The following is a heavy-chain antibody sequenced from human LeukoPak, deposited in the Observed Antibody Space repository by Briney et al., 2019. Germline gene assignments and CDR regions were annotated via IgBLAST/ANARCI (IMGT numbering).Heavy chain of an antibody. Sequence: SVKLPCKASGGPFSSYAISWVRQAPGQGLEWMGGIIPIFGTTNYAQKFQERITITADKSTDTAYMELSSLRSEDTAVYYCARVYCSSTSCSTANGLGPWGQGTLVTVSS. CDR3: ARVYCSSTSCSTANGLGP. D-gene: IGHD2-2*01. J-gene: IGHJ5*02. V-gene: IGHV1-69*06. CDR2: IIPIFGTT. CDR1: GGPFSSYA.